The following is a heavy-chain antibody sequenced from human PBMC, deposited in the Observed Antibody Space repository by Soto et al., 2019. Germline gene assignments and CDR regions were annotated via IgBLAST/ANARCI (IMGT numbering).Heavy chain of an antibody. D-gene: IGHD3-9*01. CDR3: AADSRYYDILTGCKTHYMDV. J-gene: IGHJ6*03. Sequence: ASVKVSCKASGFTFTSSAMQWVRQARGQRLEWIGWIVVGSGNTNYAQKFQERVTITRDMSTSTAYMELSSLRSEDTAVYYCAADSRYYDILTGCKTHYMDVWGKGTTVTVSS. V-gene: IGHV1-58*02. CDR2: IVVGSGNT. CDR1: GFTFTSSA.